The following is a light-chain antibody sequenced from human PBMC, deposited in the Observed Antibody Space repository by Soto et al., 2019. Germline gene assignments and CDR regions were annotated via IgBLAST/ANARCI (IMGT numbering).Light chain of an antibody. CDR2: GAS. CDR1: QSVNRF. Sequence: EIVLTQSPGTLSLSPGERATLSCRASQSVNRFLAWFQQKPGQAPRLLIYGASNRATGIPDRFSGSGSETDFTLIITRLEPEDFAVYYCHHYVGSPWAFGQGTKVE. J-gene: IGKJ1*01. V-gene: IGKV3-20*01. CDR3: HHYVGSPWA.